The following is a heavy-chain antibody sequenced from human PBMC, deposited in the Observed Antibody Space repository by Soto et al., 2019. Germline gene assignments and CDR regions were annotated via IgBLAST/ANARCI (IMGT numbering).Heavy chain of an antibody. CDR2: LYYSGNT. CDR1: GGSISPSY. D-gene: IGHD2-15*01. CDR3: ARVGGVAARTFDY. J-gene: IGHJ4*02. Sequence: QVQLQESGPGVVKPSETLSLTCTVSGGSISPSYWGWVRQPPGKGLEWIGYLYYSGNTNYNPSLKSRVTISVDASKNQVSLRLTSVTAADTAVYYCARVGGVAARTFDYWGQGTVVTVSS. V-gene: IGHV4-59*01.